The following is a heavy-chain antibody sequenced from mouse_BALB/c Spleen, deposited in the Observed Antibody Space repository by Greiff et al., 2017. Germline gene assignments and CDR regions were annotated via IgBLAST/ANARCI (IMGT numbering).Heavy chain of an antibody. J-gene: IGHJ3*01. CDR3: TREGLTGPFAY. CDR2: INPSNGGT. V-gene: IGHV1S81*02. D-gene: IGHD4-1*01. CDR1: GYTFTSYY. Sequence: QVQLKQPGAELVKPGASVKLSCKASGYTFTSYYMYWVKQRPGQGLEWIGGINPSNGGTNFSEKFKSKATLTVDKSSSTAYMQLSSLTSEDSAVYYCTREGLTGPFAYWGQGTLVTVSA.